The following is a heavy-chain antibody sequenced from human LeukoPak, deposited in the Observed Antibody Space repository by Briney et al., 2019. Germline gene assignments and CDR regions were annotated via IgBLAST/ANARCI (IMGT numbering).Heavy chain of an antibody. CDR1: RFTFSTYW. D-gene: IGHD3-22*01. CDR2: IKQDGSEK. J-gene: IGHJ4*02. Sequence: GGSLRLSCAASRFTFSTYWMSWVRQAPGIGLEWVANIKQDGSEKDYVDSVKGRFTISRDNAKNSLCLQMNSLRAEDTAVYYCTRDYYDRSGYPDYWGQGTLVTVSS. V-gene: IGHV3-7*04. CDR3: TRDYYDRSGYPDY.